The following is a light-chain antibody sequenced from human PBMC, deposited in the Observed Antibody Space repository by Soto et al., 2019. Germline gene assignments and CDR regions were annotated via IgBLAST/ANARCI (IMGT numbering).Light chain of an antibody. CDR1: ESVTTN. CDR2: GAS. CDR3: QQYNYWPSWT. Sequence: EIVMTQSPATLSVSPGERVTLSCRASESVTTNLAWYQQKPGQAPRLVIYGASLRATGIPARFSASGSGTEFTLTVNSLQSEDVAIYYCQQYNYWPSWTFGQGTRVEI. J-gene: IGKJ1*01. V-gene: IGKV3-15*01.